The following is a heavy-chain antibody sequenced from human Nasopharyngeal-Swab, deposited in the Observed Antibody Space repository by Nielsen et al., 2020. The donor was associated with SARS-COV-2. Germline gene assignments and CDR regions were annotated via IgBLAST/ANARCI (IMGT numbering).Heavy chain of an antibody. D-gene: IGHD3-3*01. J-gene: IGHJ6*02. CDR2: INPNSGGT. V-gene: IGHV1-2*02. CDR3: AGDGLDFGVVIMGDDWYYGMDV. CDR1: GYTFTGYY. Sequence: ASVKVSCKASGYTFTGYYMHWVRQAPGQGLEWTGWINPNSGGTNYAQKFQGRVTMTRDTSISTAYMELSRLRSDDTAVYYCAGDGLDFGVVIMGDDWYYGMDVWGQGTTVTVSS.